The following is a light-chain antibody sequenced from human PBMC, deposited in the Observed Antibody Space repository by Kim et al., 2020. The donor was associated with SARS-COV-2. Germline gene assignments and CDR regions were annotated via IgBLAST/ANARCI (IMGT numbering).Light chain of an antibody. Sequence: GVTISCSGSSSNIGSNYVYWFQQHPGTAPKLLIYRNNQRPSGVPDRFSGSKSGTSASLAISGLRSEDEADYYCAAWDDSLSGLVVFGGGTQLTVL. CDR3: AAWDDSLSGLVV. V-gene: IGLV1-47*01. CDR2: RNN. CDR1: SSNIGSNY. J-gene: IGLJ2*01.